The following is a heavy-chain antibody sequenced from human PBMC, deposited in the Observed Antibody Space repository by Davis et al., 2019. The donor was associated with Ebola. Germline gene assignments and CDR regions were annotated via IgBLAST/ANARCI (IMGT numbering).Heavy chain of an antibody. J-gene: IGHJ2*01. CDR1: GGSFSGYY. CDR3: ARGGCSSASCYQWAFDL. Sequence: SETLSLTCAVYGGSFSGYYWSWIRQPPGKGLEWIGEINHSGSTNYNPSLKSRVTISVDTSKNQFSLKLSSVTAADTAVYYCARGGCSSASCYQWAFDLWGRGTLVTVSS. D-gene: IGHD2-2*01. V-gene: IGHV4-34*01. CDR2: INHSGST.